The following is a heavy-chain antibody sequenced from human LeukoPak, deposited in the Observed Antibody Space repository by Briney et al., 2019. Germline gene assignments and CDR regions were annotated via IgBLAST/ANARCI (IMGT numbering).Heavy chain of an antibody. CDR3: AKDVGPILFDY. D-gene: IGHD1-26*01. CDR2: ISDSGVNT. J-gene: IGHJ4*02. V-gene: IGHV3-23*01. CDR1: GGSFSGYY. Sequence: ETLSLTCAVYGGSFSGYYWSWVRQAPGKGLDWVSTISDSGVNTHYADSVKGRFTISRDNSRDTLFLQMNSLRVEDSAVYYCAKDVGPILFDYWSQGTLVTVSS.